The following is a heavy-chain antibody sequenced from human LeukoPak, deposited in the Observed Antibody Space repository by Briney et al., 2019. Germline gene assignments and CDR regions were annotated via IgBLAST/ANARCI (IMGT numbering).Heavy chain of an antibody. CDR1: GFTFSSYA. J-gene: IGHJ3*02. CDR2: ISGSGGGT. D-gene: IGHD1-26*01. Sequence: GGSLRLSCAASGFTFSSYAMTWVRQAPGKGLEWVSSISGSGGGTYYADSVKGRFTISRDDSKNTLYLQIKSPRAEDTAVYYCAKVYGGATIDASDIWGQGTMVSVTS. V-gene: IGHV3-23*01. CDR3: AKVYGGATIDASDI.